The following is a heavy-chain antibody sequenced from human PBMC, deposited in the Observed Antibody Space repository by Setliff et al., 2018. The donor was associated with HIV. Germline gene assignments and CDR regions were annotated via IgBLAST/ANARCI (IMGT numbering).Heavy chain of an antibody. J-gene: IGHJ2*01. Sequence: ASVKVSCKASGYTFAAHPIHWVRQAPGQRLEWMGWINVALVKTKYSQRLQGRVTISSDTSANTVYMELSSLTSEDTAVYYCARDHHSGRGSNFPWYSDLWGRGTLVTVSS. CDR3: ARDHHSGRGSNFPWYSDL. D-gene: IGHD1-26*01. V-gene: IGHV1-3*01. CDR2: INVALVKT. CDR1: GYTFAAHP.